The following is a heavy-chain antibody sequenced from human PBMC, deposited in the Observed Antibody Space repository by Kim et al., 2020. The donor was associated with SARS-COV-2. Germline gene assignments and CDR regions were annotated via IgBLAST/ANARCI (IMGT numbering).Heavy chain of an antibody. D-gene: IGHD6-19*01. CDR3: ATARPVAGTFLDY. V-gene: IGHV1-3*01. Sequence: SPKFQGRVPMTRDTPASTAYMGLSSLRSEDTAVYYCATARPVAGTFLDYWGQGTLVTVSS. J-gene: IGHJ4*02.